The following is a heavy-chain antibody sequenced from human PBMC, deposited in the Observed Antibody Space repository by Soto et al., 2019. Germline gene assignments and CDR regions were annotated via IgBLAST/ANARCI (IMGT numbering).Heavy chain of an antibody. CDR2: INHSGST. J-gene: IGHJ2*01. CDR1: GGSFSGYY. D-gene: IGHD2-8*02. V-gene: IGHV4-34*01. CDR3: TRRGILKTSWYFDL. Sequence: PSETLSLTCAVYGGSFSGYYWSWIRQPPGKGLERIREINHSGSTNYNPSHKSRVTISVDTSKNQFSLKLSSVTAADTAVYYCTRRGILKTSWYFDLWGGGPLVTDSS.